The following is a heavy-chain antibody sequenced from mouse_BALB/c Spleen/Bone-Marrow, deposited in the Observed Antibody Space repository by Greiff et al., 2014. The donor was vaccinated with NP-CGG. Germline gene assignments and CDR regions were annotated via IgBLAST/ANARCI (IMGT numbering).Heavy chain of an antibody. CDR3: ARYGNYGDYFDY. Sequence: QVQLQQSGAELAKPGASAKMSCKASGYTFTSYWMHWVKQRPGQGLEWIGYINPSTGYTEYNQKFKDKATLTADKSSSTAYMQLSSLTSEDSAVYYCARYGNYGDYFDYWGQGTTLTVSS. V-gene: IGHV1-7*01. D-gene: IGHD2-1*01. CDR1: GYTFTSYW. J-gene: IGHJ2*01. CDR2: INPSTGYT.